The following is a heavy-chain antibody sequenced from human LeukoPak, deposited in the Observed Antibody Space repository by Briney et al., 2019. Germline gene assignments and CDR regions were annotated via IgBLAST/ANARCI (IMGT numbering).Heavy chain of an antibody. J-gene: IGHJ4*02. D-gene: IGHD2-2*01. CDR2: ISYDGSNK. CDR1: GFTFSSYA. V-gene: IGHV3-30*04. Sequence: GRSLRLSCAASGFTFSSYAMHWVRQAPGKGLEWVAVISYDGSNKYYADSVKGRFTISRDNSKNTLYLQMNSLRAEDTAVYYCARVATPAAIVGYYFDYWGQGTLVTVSS. CDR3: ARVATPAAIVGYYFDY.